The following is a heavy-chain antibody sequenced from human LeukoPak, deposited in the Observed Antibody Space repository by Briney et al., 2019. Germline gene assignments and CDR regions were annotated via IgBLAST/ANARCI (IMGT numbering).Heavy chain of an antibody. D-gene: IGHD4-23*01. CDR2: ISSSSSYI. V-gene: IGHV3-21*01. J-gene: IGHJ4*02. CDR3: ARDWDPHGGVDY. Sequence: PGGSLRLSCAASGFTFSSYSMNWVRQAPGKGLGWVSSISSSSSYIYYADSVKGRFTISRDNAKNSLYLQVNSLRAEDTAVYYCARDWDPHGGVDYWGQGTLVTVSS. CDR1: GFTFSSYS.